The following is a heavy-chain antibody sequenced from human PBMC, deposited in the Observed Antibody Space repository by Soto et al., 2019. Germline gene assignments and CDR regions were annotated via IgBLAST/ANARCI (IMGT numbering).Heavy chain of an antibody. Sequence: RRLSCVVSGFTFSSSAINWVRQAPGKGLEWVSTISGSGVAKFYADSVKGRFTISRDNSNNTVSLQMNSLRAEDAAAYYCAKDRSPGATTWNVYWGQGTLVTVSS. CDR1: GFTFSSSA. V-gene: IGHV3-23*01. J-gene: IGHJ1*01. CDR2: ISGSGVAK. CDR3: AKDRSPGATTWNVY. D-gene: IGHD1-1*01.